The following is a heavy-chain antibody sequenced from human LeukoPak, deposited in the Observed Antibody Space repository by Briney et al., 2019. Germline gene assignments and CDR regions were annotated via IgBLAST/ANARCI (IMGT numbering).Heavy chain of an antibody. Sequence: ASVKVSCKASGYTFTSYYMHWVRQAPGQGLEWMGIINPSGDNTWYAQKFQGRVTMTRDMATSTDYMEVSSLKSEDTAVYYCARDNSQGDSAWWFDPWGQGTLVTVSS. CDR2: INPSGDNT. CDR1: GYTFTSYY. V-gene: IGHV1-46*01. CDR3: ARDNSQGDSAWWFDP. J-gene: IGHJ5*02. D-gene: IGHD1-26*01.